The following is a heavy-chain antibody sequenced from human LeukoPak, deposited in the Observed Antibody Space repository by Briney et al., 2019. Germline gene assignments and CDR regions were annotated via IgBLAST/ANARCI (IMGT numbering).Heavy chain of an antibody. D-gene: IGHD3-3*01. CDR1: GFTFSSYG. Sequence: PGWSLRLSCAASGFTFSSYGMHWVRQAPGKGLEWVAVIWYDGSNKYYADSVKGRFTISRDNSKNTLYLQMNSLRAEDTAVYYCARGYYDFWSGYYGSYYYYGMDVWGQGTTVTVSS. CDR3: ARGYYDFWSGYYGSYYYYGMDV. CDR2: IWYDGSNK. V-gene: IGHV3-33*01. J-gene: IGHJ6*02.